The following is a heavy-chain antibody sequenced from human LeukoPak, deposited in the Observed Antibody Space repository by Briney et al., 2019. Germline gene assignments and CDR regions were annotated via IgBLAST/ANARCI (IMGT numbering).Heavy chain of an antibody. Sequence: ASVKVSCKASGYTFTSYDINWVRQATGLGPEWMGWMNPNSGNTGYAQKFQGRVTMPRNTSISTAYLELSSLTSEDTAVYYCARGPNKYDGGNSGSAWFDPWGQGSLVTVSS. V-gene: IGHV1-8*01. D-gene: IGHD4-23*01. CDR2: MNPNSGNT. J-gene: IGHJ5*02. CDR1: GYTFTSYD. CDR3: ARGPNKYDGGNSGSAWFDP.